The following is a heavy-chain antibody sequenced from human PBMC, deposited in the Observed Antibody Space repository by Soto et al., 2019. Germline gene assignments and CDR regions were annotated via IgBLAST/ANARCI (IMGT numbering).Heavy chain of an antibody. Sequence: GGSLRLSCVASRLTFSNYGMHWVRQAPGKGLEWVAVISYESISTVYRDSVRGRFTISRDNSRNTLYLHMNSLTPEDTAVYYCAREAGCSGTNCNVYFDYWGLGTLVTVSS. CDR1: RLTFSNYG. CDR2: ISYESIST. V-gene: IGHV3-30*03. CDR3: AREAGCSGTNCNVYFDY. J-gene: IGHJ4*01. D-gene: IGHD2-15*01.